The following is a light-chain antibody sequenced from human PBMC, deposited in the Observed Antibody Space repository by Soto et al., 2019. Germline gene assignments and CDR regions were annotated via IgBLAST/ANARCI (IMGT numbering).Light chain of an antibody. CDR1: QSISSY. CDR3: QQSYSTPIT. V-gene: IGKV1-39*01. J-gene: IGKJ5*01. Sequence: EIKMTQSPSSLSASVGDRVTITCRASQSISSYLNWYQQKPGKAPKLLIYAASSLQSGVPSRFSGSGSGTDFTLTISSLQPEDFATYYCQQSYSTPITFGQGTRLEIK. CDR2: AAS.